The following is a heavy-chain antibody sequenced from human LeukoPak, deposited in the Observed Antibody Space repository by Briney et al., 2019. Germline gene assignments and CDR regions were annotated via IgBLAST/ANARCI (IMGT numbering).Heavy chain of an antibody. V-gene: IGHV3-21*01. CDR3: ARGGGSGYYPGDY. Sequence: GGSLRLSCAASGFTFSSYSMNWVRQAPGKGLEWVSSISSSSSYIYYADSVKGRFTISRDNAKNSLYLQMNSLRAEDTAVYYCARGGGSGYYPGDYWGQGTLVTVSS. CDR2: ISSSSSYI. CDR1: GFTFSSYS. D-gene: IGHD3-22*01. J-gene: IGHJ4*02.